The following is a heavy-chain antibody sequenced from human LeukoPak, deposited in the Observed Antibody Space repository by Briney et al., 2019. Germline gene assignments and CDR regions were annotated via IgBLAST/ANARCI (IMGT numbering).Heavy chain of an antibody. D-gene: IGHD4-17*01. CDR3: ASALNDYGDYYDY. CDR2: MNHSGSA. CDR1: GGSFSGYY. Sequence: SETLSLTCAVYGGSFSGYYWTWIRQPPGKGLEWIGEMNHSGSANYNPSLKSRVTISVDTSKNQFSRKLSSATAADTAVYYCASALNDYGDYYDYWGQGTLVTVSS. J-gene: IGHJ4*02. V-gene: IGHV4-34*01.